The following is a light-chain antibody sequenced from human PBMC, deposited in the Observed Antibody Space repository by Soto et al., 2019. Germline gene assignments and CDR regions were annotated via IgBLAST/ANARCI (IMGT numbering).Light chain of an antibody. CDR3: QQYGSSPQWT. Sequence: EIVLTQSPATLSLSPGERATLSCRASQSVSSYLAWYQQKPGQAPRLLIYDASNRATGIPARFSGSGSGTDFTLTISSLEPEDFAVYYCQQYGSSPQWTFGQGTKV. J-gene: IGKJ1*01. CDR2: DAS. V-gene: IGKV3-11*01. CDR1: QSVSSY.